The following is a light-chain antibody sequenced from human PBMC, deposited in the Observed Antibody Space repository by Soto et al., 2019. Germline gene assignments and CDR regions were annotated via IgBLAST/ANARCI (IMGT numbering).Light chain of an antibody. V-gene: IGLV2-8*01. CDR2: EVS. CDR1: SSDVGIYNY. CDR3: SSYSGRDNSVV. Sequence: QSALTQPPSASGSPGQSVTISCTGTSSDVGIYNYVSWYQQHPGKAPKLMIYEVSQRPSGVPDRFSGTKSGNTASLTVSGLQAEDEADYYYSSYSGRDNSVVFGGGTKVTVL. J-gene: IGLJ2*01.